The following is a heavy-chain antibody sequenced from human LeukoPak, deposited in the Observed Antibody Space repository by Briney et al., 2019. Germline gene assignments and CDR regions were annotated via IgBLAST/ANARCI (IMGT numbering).Heavy chain of an antibody. CDR2: INWNGGST. V-gene: IGHV3-20*04. D-gene: IGHD5-12*01. Sequence: GGSLRLSCAASGFTFDDRGTSWVRQAPGKGLEWVSGINWNGGSTGYADSVKGRFTISRDNAKNSLYLQMNSLRAEDTALYYCARRIVATIKGRGYYFDYWGQGTLVTVSS. CDR1: GFTFDDRG. J-gene: IGHJ4*02. CDR3: ARRIVATIKGRGYYFDY.